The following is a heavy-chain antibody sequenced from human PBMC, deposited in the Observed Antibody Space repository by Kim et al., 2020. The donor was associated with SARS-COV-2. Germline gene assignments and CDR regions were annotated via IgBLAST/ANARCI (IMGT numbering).Heavy chain of an antibody. D-gene: IGHD6-19*01. J-gene: IGHJ6*02. V-gene: IGHV1-69*01. Sequence: KVQGRVTSTADESTSTAYMELSSLRSEDTAVYYCARDIAVAGLGYGMDVWGQGTTVTVSS. CDR3: ARDIAVAGLGYGMDV.